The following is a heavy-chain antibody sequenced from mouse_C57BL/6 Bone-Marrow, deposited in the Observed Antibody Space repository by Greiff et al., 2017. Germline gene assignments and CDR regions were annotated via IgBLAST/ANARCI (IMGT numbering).Heavy chain of an antibody. V-gene: IGHV2-5*01. D-gene: IGHD1-2*01. CDR2: IWSGGST. CDR1: GFSLTSYG. J-gene: IGHJ1*03. Sequence: QVQLKESGPGLVQPSQSLSITCTVSGFSLTSYGVHWVRQSPGKGLEWLGVIWSGGSTDYNAAFMSRMSITKDNSKSQVFFKMNSLHADDTAVYYCARRRRGYFDVWGTGTTVTVSS. CDR3: ARRRRGYFDV.